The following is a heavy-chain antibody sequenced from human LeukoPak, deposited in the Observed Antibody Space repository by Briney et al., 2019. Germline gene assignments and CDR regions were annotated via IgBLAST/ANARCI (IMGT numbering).Heavy chain of an antibody. D-gene: IGHD1-14*01. CDR2: IYDSENI. CDR1: GDPIRGSF. V-gene: IGHV4-59*01. J-gene: IGHJ4*02. CDR3: AREVRVRGYFEY. Sequence: PSETLSLTCTVSGDPIRGSFWSWIRQPPGKGLEWIGFIYDSENIQYNPSLKSRVTISADSSKNQFSLRLSSVTAEDTAVYYCAREVRVRGYFEYWGQGILVTVSS.